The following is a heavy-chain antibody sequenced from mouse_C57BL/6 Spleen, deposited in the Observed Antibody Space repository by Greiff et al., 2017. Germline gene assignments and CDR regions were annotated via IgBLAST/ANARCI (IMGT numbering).Heavy chain of an antibody. CDR1: GFTFSDYG. CDR3: YGYGAWFAY. V-gene: IGHV5-17*01. CDR2: ISSGSSTI. Sequence: DVKLVESGGGLVKPGGSLKLSCAASGFTFSDYGMHWVRQAPEQGLEWVAYISSGSSTIYYADTVKGRFTISRDNAKNTLFLQMTSLRSEDTSMYYCYGYGAWFAYWGQGTLVTVSA. D-gene: IGHD2-2*01. J-gene: IGHJ3*01.